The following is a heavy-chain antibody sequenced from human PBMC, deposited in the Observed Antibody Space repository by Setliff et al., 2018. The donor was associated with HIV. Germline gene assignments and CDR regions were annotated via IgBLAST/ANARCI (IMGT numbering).Heavy chain of an antibody. Sequence: ASVKVSCKASGYTFMSYGISWVRQAPGQGLEWMGWTSPYNGNTSYTHKLQGRVTMTTDTSTNTAYMELTSLRSEDTAVYFCARRVSYATSGYSLGYWGQGTLVTVSS. CDR3: ARRVSYATSGYSLGY. CDR2: TSPYNGNT. J-gene: IGHJ4*02. V-gene: IGHV1-18*01. CDR1: GYTFMSYG. D-gene: IGHD5-12*01.